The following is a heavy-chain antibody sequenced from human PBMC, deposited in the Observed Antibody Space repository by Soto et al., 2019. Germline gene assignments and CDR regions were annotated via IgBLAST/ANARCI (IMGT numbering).Heavy chain of an antibody. J-gene: IGHJ6*02. Sequence: SETLSLTCTVSGGSISGSSYYWGWIRQPPGKGLEWIPSIYYSGSTYYNPSLKSRVTISVDTSKNQLSLKLSSVTAADTAVYYCASHADGAYSYGYYYYYGMDVWGQGTTVT. CDR1: GGSISGSSYY. CDR3: ASHADGAYSYGYYYYYGMDV. D-gene: IGHD5-18*01. CDR2: IYYSGST. V-gene: IGHV4-39*01.